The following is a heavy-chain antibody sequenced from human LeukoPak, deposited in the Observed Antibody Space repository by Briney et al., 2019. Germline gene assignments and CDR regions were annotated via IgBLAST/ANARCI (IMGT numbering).Heavy chain of an antibody. V-gene: IGHV3-30*18. Sequence: GGSLRLSCTASGVTFGNYGMQWVRQAPGKGLEWVALISNDGSKINYGDSVRGRFAISRDNSRNTLYLQMDNLRTEDTAVYFCAKDYCTDCYSYFDIWGLGTPVTVSS. CDR3: AKDYCTDCYSYFDI. J-gene: IGHJ4*01. D-gene: IGHD2-15*01. CDR1: GVTFGNYG. CDR2: ISNDGSKI.